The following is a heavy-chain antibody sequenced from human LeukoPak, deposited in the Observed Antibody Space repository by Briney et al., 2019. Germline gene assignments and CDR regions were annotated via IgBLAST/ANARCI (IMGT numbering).Heavy chain of an antibody. Sequence: GGSLRLSCAASGFTFSGSDMHWVRQVSGKGLEWVARITTQYTNYATAYAASVKGRFSISRDDSDNTAYLQMNSLKIEDTAVYYCTTYRSGHYWGQGNLVTVSS. CDR3: TTYRSGHY. J-gene: IGHJ4*02. CDR1: GFTFSGSD. D-gene: IGHD6-19*01. CDR2: ITTQYTNYAT. V-gene: IGHV3-73*01.